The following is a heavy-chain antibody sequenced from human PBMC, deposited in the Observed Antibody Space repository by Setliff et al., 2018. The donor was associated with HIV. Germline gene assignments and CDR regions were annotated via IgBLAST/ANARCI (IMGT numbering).Heavy chain of an antibody. J-gene: IGHJ4*02. V-gene: IGHV1-18*01. CDR2: ISAYNGNT. CDR1: GYTLRRHG. CDR3: ARVNDILLGYWVGYFDY. D-gene: IGHD2-8*01. Sequence: VKVSCKASGYTLRRHGISWVRQAPGQGLEWMGWISAYNGNTNYAQKFRGRVTLTTDTSTSTAYMELRSLRSDDTAVYYCARVNDILLGYWVGYFDYWGQGTLVTVSS.